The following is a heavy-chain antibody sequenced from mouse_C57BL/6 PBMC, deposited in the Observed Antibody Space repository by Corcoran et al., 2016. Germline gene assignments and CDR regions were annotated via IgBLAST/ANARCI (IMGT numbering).Heavy chain of an antibody. CDR2: IYPRSGNT. J-gene: IGHJ1*03. CDR3: ARGGLTGTSWYFDV. CDR1: GYTFTSYG. Sequence: QVQLQQSGAELARPGASVKLSCKASGYTFTSYGISWVKQRTGQGLEWIGEIYPRSGNTYYNEKFKGKATLTADKSSSTAYMELRSLTSEDSAVYFCARGGLTGTSWYFDVWGTGTTVTVSS. V-gene: IGHV1-81*01. D-gene: IGHD4-1*01.